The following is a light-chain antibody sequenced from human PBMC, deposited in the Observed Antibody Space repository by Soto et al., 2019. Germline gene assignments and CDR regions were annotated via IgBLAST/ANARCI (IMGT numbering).Light chain of an antibody. Sequence: EVVMTQSPATLSVSPGDRATLSCRASQNVSSNLAWYQQIPGQAPRLLMYDASTRATGIPVRFSGSGSGTEFTLTISSLQSEDFAVYYCQQYNTWPPLTFGGGTKVEIK. CDR1: QNVSSN. CDR2: DAS. V-gene: IGKV3-15*01. J-gene: IGKJ4*01. CDR3: QQYNTWPPLT.